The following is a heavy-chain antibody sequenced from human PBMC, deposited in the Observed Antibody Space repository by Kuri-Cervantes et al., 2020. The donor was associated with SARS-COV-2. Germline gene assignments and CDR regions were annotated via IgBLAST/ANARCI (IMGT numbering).Heavy chain of an antibody. CDR2: IHHSGDT. J-gene: IGHJ4*02. D-gene: IGHD4-11*01. CDR1: GGSLTITNW. CDR3: ANLGPGGHAYSFLDY. V-gene: IGHV4-4*02. Sequence: GSLRLSCAVSGGSLTITNWWSWVRQPPGKGLEWIGEIHHSGDTSYNSSRKSRVTISLDKSKNQFSLKLNSVTAADTAVYYCANLGPGGHAYSFLDYWGQGTLVTVSS.